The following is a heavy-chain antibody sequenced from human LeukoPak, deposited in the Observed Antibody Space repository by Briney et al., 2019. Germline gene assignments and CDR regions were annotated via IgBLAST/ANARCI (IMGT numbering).Heavy chain of an antibody. V-gene: IGHV1-18*01. CDR3: AREHPHFGELWNDY. CDR2: ISSSSGNT. D-gene: IGHD3-10*01. CDR1: GFTFSSYG. J-gene: IGHJ4*02. Sequence: ASVKVSCKASGFTFSSYGISWVRQAPAQGLEWMGWISSSSGNTNYAQKFQGRVTMTTDKSTSTAYMELRSLRSDDTAVYYCAREHPHFGELWNDYWGQGTPVTVSS.